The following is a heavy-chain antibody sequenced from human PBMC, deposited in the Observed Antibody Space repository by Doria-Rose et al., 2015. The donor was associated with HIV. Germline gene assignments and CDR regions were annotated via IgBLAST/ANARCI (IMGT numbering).Heavy chain of an antibody. CDR2: IFSDDER. CDR1: GVSLSSPGMG. CDR3: ARIKSSRWYHKYYFDF. Sequence: TLKESGPVLVKPTETLMLTCTVSGVSLSSPGMGVSWIRQPPGKALEWLAHIFSDDERSYKTSLKSRLTISRGTSKSQVVLTMTDMDPVDTATYYCARIKSSRWYHKYYFDFWGQGTLVIVSA. D-gene: IGHD6-13*01. V-gene: IGHV2-26*01. J-gene: IGHJ4*02.